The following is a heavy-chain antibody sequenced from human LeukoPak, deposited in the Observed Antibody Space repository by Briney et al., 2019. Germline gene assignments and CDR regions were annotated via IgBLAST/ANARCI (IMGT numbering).Heavy chain of an antibody. J-gene: IGHJ6*03. D-gene: IGHD3-3*01. V-gene: IGHV1-46*01. CDR1: GYTFSSYY. CDR2: INSSGGST. Sequence: ASVKVSCKASGYTFSSYYMHWVRQAPGQGLEWLGVINSSGGSTSYAQKFQGRVTMTRDTSTSTVYMELSSLRSEDTAVYYCARGGVETIFGVVIDYYMDVWGKGTTVTVSS. CDR3: ARGGVETIFGVVIDYYMDV.